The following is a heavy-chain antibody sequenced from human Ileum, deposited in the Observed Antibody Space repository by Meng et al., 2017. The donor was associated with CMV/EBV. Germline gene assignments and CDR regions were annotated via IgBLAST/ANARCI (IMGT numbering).Heavy chain of an antibody. V-gene: IGHV1-18*01. CDR1: GYSFTSYG. CDR2: ISAYDGNT. CDR3: ARGQYYLYYDFVDV. J-gene: IGHJ6*02. Sequence: ASVKVSCKASGYSFTSYGINWVRQAPGQGLEWMGWISAYDGNTKSAQKFQGRVTVTTDTSTNTAYMELRSLRSDDTAVYYCARGQYYLYYDFVDVWGQGTTVTVSS. D-gene: IGHD3-16*01.